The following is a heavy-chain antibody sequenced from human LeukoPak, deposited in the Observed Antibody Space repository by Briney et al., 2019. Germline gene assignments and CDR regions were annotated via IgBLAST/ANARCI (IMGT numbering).Heavy chain of an antibody. CDR1: GFIFSSYG. Sequence: GGSLRLSCAASGFIFSSYGMTWVRQAPGKGLEWVSSISSSTSNIYYPGSVKGRFTISRDNAKNSLYLQMNSLRDEDTAMYYCARVSAPGTSGWYFGYWGQGTLVAVSS. V-gene: IGHV3-21*01. CDR3: ARVSAPGTSGWYFGY. D-gene: IGHD6-19*01. CDR2: ISSSTSNI. J-gene: IGHJ4*02.